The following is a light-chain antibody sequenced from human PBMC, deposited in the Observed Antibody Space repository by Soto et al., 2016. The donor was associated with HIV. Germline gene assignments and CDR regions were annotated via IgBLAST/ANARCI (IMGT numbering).Light chain of an antibody. CDR1: QTVNTW. V-gene: IGKV1-5*03. CDR3: QQYYSSSWT. J-gene: IGKJ1*01. Sequence: DIQMTQSPSTLSASVGDRVTITCRASQTVNTWLAWYQQKPGKAPKLLIYKASTLETGVPSRFSGSGSGTEFTLTISSLQPGDFASYHCQQYYSSSWTFGQGTKVEIK. CDR2: KAS.